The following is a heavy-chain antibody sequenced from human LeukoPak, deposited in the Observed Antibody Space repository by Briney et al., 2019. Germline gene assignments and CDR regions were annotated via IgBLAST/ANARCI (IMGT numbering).Heavy chain of an antibody. CDR1: GFTFISYW. CDR3: ARVDCSGTSCYRERDLNYFDY. Sequence: GGSLRLSCAASGFTFISYWMSWVRQAPGKGLEWVANIKQDGSEMHYVDAVKGRFTISRDNAKNSLYLRMNSLRAEDTAVYYCARVDCSGTSCYRERDLNYFDYWGQGTLVTVSS. J-gene: IGHJ4*02. D-gene: IGHD2-2*01. CDR2: IKQDGSEM. V-gene: IGHV3-7*01.